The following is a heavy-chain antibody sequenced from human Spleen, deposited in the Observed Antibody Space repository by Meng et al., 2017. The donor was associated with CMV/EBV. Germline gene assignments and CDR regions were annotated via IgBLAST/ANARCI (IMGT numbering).Heavy chain of an antibody. J-gene: IGHJ5*02. Sequence: ASVKVSCKASGGTFSSYAISWVRQAPGQGPEWMGWINPNSGGTNYAQKFQGRVTMTRETSIRTAYMELNTLRSDDTSVYYCTRNYVLNKWFDPWGQGTLVTVSS. CDR1: GGTFSSYA. CDR3: TRNYVLNKWFDP. D-gene: IGHD3-16*01. CDR2: INPNSGGT. V-gene: IGHV1-2*02.